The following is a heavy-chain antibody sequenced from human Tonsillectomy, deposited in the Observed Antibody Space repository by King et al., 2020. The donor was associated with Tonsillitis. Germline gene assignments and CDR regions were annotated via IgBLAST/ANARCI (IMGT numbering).Heavy chain of an antibody. Sequence: VQLVESGGGLVKPGGSLRLSCAASGLTFSIYSMTWVRQAPGKGLEWVSSISTSSDYIYYADSVKGRFTISRDNAKNSLYLHMNSLRAEDPAVYYCARLTVKYSSTWYYGGFEYWGQGTLVTVSS. D-gene: IGHD6-13*01. CDR2: ISTSSDYI. CDR3: ARLTVKYSSTWYYGGFEY. J-gene: IGHJ4*02. CDR1: GLTFSIYS. V-gene: IGHV3-21*01.